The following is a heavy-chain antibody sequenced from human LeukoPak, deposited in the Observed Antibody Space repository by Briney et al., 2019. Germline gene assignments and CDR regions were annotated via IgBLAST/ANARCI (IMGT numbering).Heavy chain of an antibody. J-gene: IGHJ4*02. CDR2: IYSGGST. V-gene: IGHV3-53*01. CDR1: GFTVSSNY. Sequence: GGSLRLSCAASGFTVSSNYMSWVRQAPGKGLEWVSVIYSGGSTYYADSVKGRFTISRDYSKNTLYLQMNSLRAEDTAVYYCAKDRSPYGSGSYSDYWGQGTLVTVSS. CDR3: AKDRSPYGSGSYSDY. D-gene: IGHD3-10*01.